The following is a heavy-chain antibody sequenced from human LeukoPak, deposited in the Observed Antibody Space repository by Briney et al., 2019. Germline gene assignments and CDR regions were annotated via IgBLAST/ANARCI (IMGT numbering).Heavy chain of an antibody. Sequence: PGGSLRLSCAASGVTFSSYAMSWVRQAPGKGLEWVSAISGSGGSTYYADSVKGRFTISRDNSKNTLYLQMNSLRAEDTAVYYCAKGGTYYYYHYMDVWGKGTTVTVSS. CDR3: AKGGTYYYYHYMDV. D-gene: IGHD3-16*01. J-gene: IGHJ6*03. CDR2: ISGSGGST. V-gene: IGHV3-23*01. CDR1: GVTFSSYA.